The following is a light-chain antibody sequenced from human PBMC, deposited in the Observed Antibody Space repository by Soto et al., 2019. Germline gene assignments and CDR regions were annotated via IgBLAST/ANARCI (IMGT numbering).Light chain of an antibody. Sequence: IQMTQSPSALSASVGDRVTITCRASQYTSNWVAWYQQKPGKAPKLLLYDASTLESGVPSRFTGSASDKEFTLTISSLQPDDFATYYCQQYNSFSATFGGGTKVEI. CDR1: QYTSNW. V-gene: IGKV1-5*01. CDR3: QQYNSFSAT. CDR2: DAS. J-gene: IGKJ4*01.